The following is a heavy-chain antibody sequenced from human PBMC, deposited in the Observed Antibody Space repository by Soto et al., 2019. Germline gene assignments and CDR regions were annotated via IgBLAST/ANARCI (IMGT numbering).Heavy chain of an antibody. CDR2: IIPIFGTA. D-gene: IGHD3-3*01. CDR1: GGTFSSYA. Sequence: SVKVSCKASGGTFSSYAISWVRQAPGQGLEWMGGIIPIFGTANYAQKFQGRVTITSDESTSTAYMALSSLRSEDTAVYYCARDELRFSWCPNWCDPWRQGTLVIFSS. V-gene: IGHV1-69*13. CDR3: ARDELRFSWCPNWCDP. J-gene: IGHJ5*02.